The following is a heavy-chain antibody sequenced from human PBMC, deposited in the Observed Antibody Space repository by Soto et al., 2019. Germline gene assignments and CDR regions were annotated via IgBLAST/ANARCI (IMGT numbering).Heavy chain of an antibody. CDR2: IIPILGIA. CDR1: GCTFSSYT. CDR3: ARVTSVWFGEFPGYFDY. V-gene: IGHV1-69*02. J-gene: IGHJ4*02. Sequence: SVKVSCKASGCTFSSYTISWVRQAPGQGLEWMGRIIPILGIANYAQKFQGRVTITADKSTSTAYMKLSSVTAADTAVYYCARVTSVWFGEFPGYFDYWGQGTLVTVSS. D-gene: IGHD3-10*01.